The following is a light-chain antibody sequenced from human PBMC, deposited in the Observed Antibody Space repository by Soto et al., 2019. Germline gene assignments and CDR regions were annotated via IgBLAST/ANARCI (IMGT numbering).Light chain of an antibody. J-gene: IGLJ3*02. V-gene: IGLV3-21*04. Sequence: SSELTQPPSVSVAPGKTARITCGGNNIGSKSVHWYQQKPGQAPVLVIYYDSDRPSGIPERFSGSNSGNTATLTISRVEAGDEADYYCQVWDSSSDHPGVFGGGTKVTV. CDR1: NIGSKS. CDR3: QVWDSSSDHPGV. CDR2: YDS.